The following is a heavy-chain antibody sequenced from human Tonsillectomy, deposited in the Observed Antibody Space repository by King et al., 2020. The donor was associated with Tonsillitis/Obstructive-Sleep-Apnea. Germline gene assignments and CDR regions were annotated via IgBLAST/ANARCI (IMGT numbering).Heavy chain of an antibody. D-gene: IGHD6-6*01. J-gene: IGHJ4*02. CDR3: ARGYSSSSGVSYDY. V-gene: IGHV3-53*01. Sequence: VQLVESGGGLIQPGGSLRLSCAASGFTVSSNYMSWVRQAPGKGLEWVSVIYSGGSTYYAVSVKGRFTISRDNSKNTLYLQMNSLRAEDPAVFYCARGYSSSSGVSYDYWGQGTLVTVSS. CDR1: GFTVSSNY. CDR2: IYSGGST.